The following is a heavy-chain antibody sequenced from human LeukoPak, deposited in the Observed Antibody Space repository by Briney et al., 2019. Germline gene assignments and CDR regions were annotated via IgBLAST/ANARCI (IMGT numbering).Heavy chain of an antibody. CDR2: ISTYNGRT. V-gene: IGHV1-18*01. CDR3: ARLNSTHLFDTIYHQLDY. J-gene: IGHJ4*02. D-gene: IGHD2/OR15-2a*01. CDR1: NYTFISYC. Sequence: EASVKVSCKASNYTFISYCITWVRQAPGQGLEWMGWISTYNGRTNYAPNFQDRVTMTSDRSTSTAYMELRSLRSDDTAVYYCARLNSTHLFDTIYHQLDYWGQGALVTVSS.